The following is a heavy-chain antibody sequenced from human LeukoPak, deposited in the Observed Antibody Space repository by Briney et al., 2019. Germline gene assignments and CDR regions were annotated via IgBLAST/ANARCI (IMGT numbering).Heavy chain of an antibody. J-gene: IGHJ4*02. CDR3: AFSSGWYHSSFDY. D-gene: IGHD6-19*01. Sequence: SVKVSCKASGGTFSSYAISWVRQAPGQGLEWMGGIIPIFGTANYAQKFQGRVTITTDESTSTAYMELSSLRSEDTAVYYCAFSSGWYHSSFDYWGQGTLVTVSS. CDR1: GGTFSSYA. V-gene: IGHV1-69*05. CDR2: IIPIFGTA.